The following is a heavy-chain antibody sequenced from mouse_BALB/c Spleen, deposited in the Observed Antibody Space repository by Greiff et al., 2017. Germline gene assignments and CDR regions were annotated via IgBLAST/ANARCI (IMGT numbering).Heavy chain of an antibody. J-gene: IGHJ2*01. CDR2: ISSGGSYT. CDR3: ARRGEGFDY. CDR1: GFTFSSYT. V-gene: IGHV5-6-4*01. Sequence: EVKLVESGGGLVKPGGSLKLSCAASGFTFSSYTMSWVRQTPEKRLEWVATISSGGSYTYYPDSVKGRFTISSDNAKNTLYLQMSSLKSEDTAMYYCARRGEGFDYWGQGTTLTVSS.